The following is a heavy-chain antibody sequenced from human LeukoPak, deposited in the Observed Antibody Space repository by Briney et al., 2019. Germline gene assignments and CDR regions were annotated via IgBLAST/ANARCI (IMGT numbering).Heavy chain of an antibody. Sequence: SETLSLTRTVSGGSISSYYWSWIRQPPGKGLEWIGYIYYSGSTNYNPSLKSRVTISVDTSKNQFSLKLSSVTAADTAVYYCARDLGFCGGDCYSHNWFDPWGQGTLVTVSS. CDR2: IYYSGST. J-gene: IGHJ5*02. CDR1: GGSISSYY. CDR3: ARDLGFCGGDCYSHNWFDP. D-gene: IGHD2-21*02. V-gene: IGHV4-59*01.